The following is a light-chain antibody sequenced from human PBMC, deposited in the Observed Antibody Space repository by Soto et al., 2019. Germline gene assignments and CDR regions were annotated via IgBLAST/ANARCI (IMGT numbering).Light chain of an antibody. Sequence: QPVLTQPPSASGNPGQRLTISCSGSTSNILRNYVYWYRQFPGTAPRLLISMNDQRPSGVPDRFSGSKSGTSASLAISGLRSEDEAGYYCASWDDRLSGYVFGTGTKLTVL. CDR2: MND. CDR3: ASWDDRLSGYV. CDR1: TSNILRNY. J-gene: IGLJ1*01. V-gene: IGLV1-47*01.